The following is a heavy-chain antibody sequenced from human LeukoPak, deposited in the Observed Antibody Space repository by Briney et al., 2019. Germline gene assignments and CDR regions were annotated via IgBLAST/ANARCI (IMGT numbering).Heavy chain of an antibody. Sequence: GGSLRLSCAASGFTFSSYWMSWVRQAPGKGQEWVANIKQDGSEKYYVDSVKGRFTISRDNAKNSLYLQMNSLRAEDTAVYYCARGYSYDSSGYFDYWGQGTLVTVSS. J-gene: IGHJ4*02. V-gene: IGHV3-7*01. D-gene: IGHD3-22*01. CDR3: ARGYSYDSSGYFDY. CDR2: IKQDGSEK. CDR1: GFTFSSYW.